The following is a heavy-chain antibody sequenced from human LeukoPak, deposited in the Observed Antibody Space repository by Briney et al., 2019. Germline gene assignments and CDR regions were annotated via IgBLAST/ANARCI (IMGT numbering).Heavy chain of an antibody. J-gene: IGHJ4*02. V-gene: IGHV3-23*01. D-gene: IGHD6-19*01. CDR1: GXTFSSYA. CDR3: AKDQWLVREYFDY. Sequence: GGSLRLSCTTSGXTFSSYAVSWVRQAPGKGLEWVSSMSGRGDTTFYADSVKGRFTISRDNSKNTLYLQMNSLRAEDTAVYYCAKDQWLVREYFDYWGQGTLVTVSS. CDR2: MSGRGDTT.